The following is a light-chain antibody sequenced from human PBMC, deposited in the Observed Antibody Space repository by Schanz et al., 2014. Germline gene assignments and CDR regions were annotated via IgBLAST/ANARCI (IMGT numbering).Light chain of an antibody. CDR2: DDN. V-gene: IGLV2-14*01. J-gene: IGLJ2*01. Sequence: QSALTQPASVSGSPGQSITISCTGTSSDVGGYNYVSWYQQHPGKAPKLMIYDDNKRPSGVSNRFSGSKSGNTASLTISGLQAEDEADYYCGSYTSSNTVIFGGGTKLTVL. CDR3: GSYTSSNTVI. CDR1: SSDVGGYNY.